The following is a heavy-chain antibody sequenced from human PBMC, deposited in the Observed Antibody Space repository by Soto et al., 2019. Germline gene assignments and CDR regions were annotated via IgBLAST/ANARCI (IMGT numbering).Heavy chain of an antibody. CDR2: IYYSGST. Sequence: QLQLQESGPGLVKPSETLSLTCTVSGGSISSSSYYWGWIRQPPGKGLEWIGSIYYSGSTYYNPSLKSRVTLAVDTAKNQFSLKLSSVTAADTAVDYPARHSPQQLVRLWPFDMWGQGTMVTVYS. V-gene: IGHV4-39*01. CDR3: ARHSPQQLVRLWPFDM. D-gene: IGHD6-6*01. CDR1: GGSISSSSYY. J-gene: IGHJ3*02.